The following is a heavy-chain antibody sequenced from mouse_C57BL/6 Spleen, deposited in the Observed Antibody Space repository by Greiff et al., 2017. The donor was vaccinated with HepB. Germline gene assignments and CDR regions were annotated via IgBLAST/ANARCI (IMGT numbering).Heavy chain of an antibody. D-gene: IGHD1-1*01. J-gene: IGHJ1*03. CDR2: ISSGSSTI. CDR3: ARPRLRYWYFDG. CDR1: GFTFSDYG. V-gene: IGHV5-17*01. Sequence: EVHLVESGGGLVKPGGSLKLSCAASGFTFSDYGMHWVRQAPEKGLEWVAYISSGSSTIYYADTVKGRCTISRDNAKNTLFLQMTSLRSEDTAMYYCARPRLRYWYFDGWGTGTTVTVSS.